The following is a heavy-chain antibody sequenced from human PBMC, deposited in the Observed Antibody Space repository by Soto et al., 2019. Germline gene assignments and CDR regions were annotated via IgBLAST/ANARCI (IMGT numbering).Heavy chain of an antibody. CDR1: GGAVSSGTYY. CDR2: IYFTGST. V-gene: IGHV4-61*01. Sequence: SETLSLTCTVSGGAVSSGTYYWSWFRQPPGQGLEWFGHIYFTGSTNYNPSLKSRVTMSLDTSRNQFSLKLSSVTAADTAVYYCTRGPPRVQWFDPWGLGTLVTVSS. CDR3: TRGPPRVQWFDP. J-gene: IGHJ5*02.